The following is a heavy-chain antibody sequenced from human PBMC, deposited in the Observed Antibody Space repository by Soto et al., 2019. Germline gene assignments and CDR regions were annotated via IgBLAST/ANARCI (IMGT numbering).Heavy chain of an antibody. V-gene: IGHV4-59*01. J-gene: IGHJ4*02. CDR2: IHYSGST. D-gene: IGHD6-19*01. CDR3: ARAGGSGLTDY. CDR1: GGSISGYY. Sequence: QAQLQESGPGPVKPSETLSLTCTVSGGSISGYYWSWIRQPPGKGLEWIGYIHYSGSTDYNPSLKSRVTISVDTSKNQFSLKLSSVTAADTAVYYCARAGGSGLTDYWGQGTLVTVSS.